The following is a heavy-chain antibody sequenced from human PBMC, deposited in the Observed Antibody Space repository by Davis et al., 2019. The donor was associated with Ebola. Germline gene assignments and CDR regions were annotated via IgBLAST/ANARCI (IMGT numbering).Heavy chain of an antibody. CDR2: IYYSGST. CDR1: GGSISSGGYY. Sequence: SETLSLTCTVSGGSISSGGYYWSWIRQHPGKGLEWIGYIYYSGSTYYNPSLKSRVTISVDTSKNQFSLKLTSVTAADTAVYYCASRYCSGGSCYKVYYYYGMDVWGKGTTVTVSS. D-gene: IGHD2-15*01. V-gene: IGHV4-31*03. J-gene: IGHJ6*04. CDR3: ASRYCSGGSCYKVYYYYGMDV.